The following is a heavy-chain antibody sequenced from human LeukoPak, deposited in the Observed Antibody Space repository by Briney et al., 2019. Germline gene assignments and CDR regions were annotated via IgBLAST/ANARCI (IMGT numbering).Heavy chain of an antibody. D-gene: IGHD1-26*01. V-gene: IGHV1-46*01. Sequence: ASVKVSCKASGYTFTSYYMHWVRQAPGQGLEWMGIINPSGGSTSYAQKFQGRVTMTRDMSTSTVYMELTSLRSEDTAVYYCARESPSGSYFDYWGQGTLVTVSS. CDR2: INPSGGST. CDR3: ARESPSGSYFDY. J-gene: IGHJ4*02. CDR1: GYTFTSYY.